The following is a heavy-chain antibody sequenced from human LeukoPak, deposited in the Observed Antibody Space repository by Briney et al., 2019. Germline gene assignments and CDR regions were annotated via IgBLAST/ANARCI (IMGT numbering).Heavy chain of an antibody. D-gene: IGHD4-17*01. CDR3: GKDPNGDYIGAFDF. Sequence: GGSLRLSCVPSGITFRNYAVTWVRQAPGKGLEWVSSITGSGDTRRYADSVKGRFTISRDNSVDTLYPQMNSLSAEDTAIYFCGKDPNGDYIGAFDFWGRGTMVTVSS. J-gene: IGHJ3*01. CDR1: GITFRNYA. V-gene: IGHV3-23*01. CDR2: ITGSGDTR.